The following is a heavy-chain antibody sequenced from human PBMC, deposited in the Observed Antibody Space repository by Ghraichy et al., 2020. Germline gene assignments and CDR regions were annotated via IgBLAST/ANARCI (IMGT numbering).Heavy chain of an antibody. CDR1: GDSVSSNSAA. V-gene: IGHV6-1*01. J-gene: IGHJ3*01. Sequence: SETLSLTCAISGDSVSSNSAAWNWIRQSPSRGLEWLGRTYYRSKWYIDYAVSVKSRITIIPDTSKNQFSLQVNSVNPEDTALYYCARAVWDSNYSARAFDFWGQGTMVTVSS. CDR2: TYYRSKWYI. CDR3: ARAVWDSNYSARAFDF. D-gene: IGHD5-24*01.